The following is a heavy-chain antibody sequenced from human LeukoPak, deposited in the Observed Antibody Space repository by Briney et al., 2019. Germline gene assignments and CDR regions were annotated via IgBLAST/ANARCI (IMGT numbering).Heavy chain of an antibody. CDR2: ISSSGSTI. V-gene: IGHV3-48*04. J-gene: IGHJ4*02. Sequence: PGGSLRLSCAASGFTFSSYSMNWVRQAPGKGLEWVSYISSSGSTIYYADSVKGRFTISRDNAKNSLYLQMNSLRAEDTAVYYCARDWDTMVRGVSYFDYWGQGTLVTVSS. D-gene: IGHD3-10*01. CDR1: GFTFSSYS. CDR3: ARDWDTMVRGVSYFDY.